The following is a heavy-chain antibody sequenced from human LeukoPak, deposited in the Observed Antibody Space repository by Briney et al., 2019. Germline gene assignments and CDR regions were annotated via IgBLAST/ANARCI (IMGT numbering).Heavy chain of an antibody. CDR3: AKVFLEQQLAYYYGMDV. CDR1: GFTFSSYA. D-gene: IGHD6-13*01. CDR2: ISGSGGST. Sequence: PGGSLRLSCAASGFTFSSYAMSWVRQAPGKGLEWVSAISGSGGSTYYADSVKGRFTISRDNSKNTLYLQMNSLRAEDTAVYYCAKVFLEQQLAYYYGMDVWGQGTTVTVSS. J-gene: IGHJ6*02. V-gene: IGHV3-23*01.